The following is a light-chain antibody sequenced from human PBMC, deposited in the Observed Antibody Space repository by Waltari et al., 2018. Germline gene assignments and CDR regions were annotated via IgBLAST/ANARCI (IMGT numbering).Light chain of an antibody. Sequence: EIVMTQSPATLSVSPGERATLSCRASQGVSSSLAWYQEKPGQAPRLLIYGASTRATSIPGVLSGSGSGAEFTLTISSLQSEDSAVYYCQQYNARPRTFGQGTKLEVK. CDR3: QQYNARPRT. J-gene: IGKJ1*01. CDR2: GAS. V-gene: IGKV3-15*01. CDR1: QGVSSS.